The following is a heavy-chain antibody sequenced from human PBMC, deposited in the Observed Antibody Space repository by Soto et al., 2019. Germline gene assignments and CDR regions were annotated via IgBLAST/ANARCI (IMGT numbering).Heavy chain of an antibody. V-gene: IGHV4-4*02. J-gene: IGHJ4*02. CDR1: SGSISSSNW. CDR3: VLYSSSWYGFDY. Sequence: PSETLSLTCAVSSGSISSSNWWSWVRQPPGKGLEWIGEIYHSGSTNYNPSLKSRVTISVDKSKNQFSLKLSSVTAAGTAVYYCVLYSSSWYGFDYWGQGTLVTVSS. D-gene: IGHD6-13*01. CDR2: IYHSGST.